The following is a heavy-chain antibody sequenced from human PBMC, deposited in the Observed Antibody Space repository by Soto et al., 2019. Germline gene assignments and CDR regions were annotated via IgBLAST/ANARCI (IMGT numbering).Heavy chain of an antibody. CDR1: GGTFSSYT. D-gene: IGHD6-19*01. Sequence: QVQLVQSGAEVKKPGSSVKVSCKASGGTFSSYTISWVRQAPGQGLEWMGRIIPILGIANYAQKFQGRVTTTAHKSTSTAYMGLSSLRSEDTAVYYCTSGAGYLDYWGEGTLVTVSS. CDR2: IIPILGIA. V-gene: IGHV1-69*02. J-gene: IGHJ4*02. CDR3: TSGAGYLDY.